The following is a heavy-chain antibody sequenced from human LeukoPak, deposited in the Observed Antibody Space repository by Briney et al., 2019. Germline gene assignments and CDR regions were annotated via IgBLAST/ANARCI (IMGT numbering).Heavy chain of an antibody. CDR1: GFTFSSYA. J-gene: IGHJ4*02. Sequence: GGSLRLSCAASGFTFSSYAMSWVRQAPGKALELVSAISGSGGSTYYADSVKGRFTISRDNSKNTLYLQMNSLRAEDTAVYYCAKRSSGEGAAFDYWGQGTLVTVSS. V-gene: IGHV3-23*01. CDR3: AKRSSGEGAAFDY. CDR2: ISGSGGST. D-gene: IGHD1-26*01.